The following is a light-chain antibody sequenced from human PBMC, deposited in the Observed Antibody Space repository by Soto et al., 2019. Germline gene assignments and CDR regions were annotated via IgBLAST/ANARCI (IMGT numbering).Light chain of an antibody. CDR1: QSVLYSPNNKNY. Sequence: DIVMTQSPDCLAVYLGERATINCKSSQSVLYSPNNKNYLAWYQHKPGQPPKMLIYCASIRESGVPDRFSGSGSGTDFTLTIGSLQPEDFATYYCQQSYTTPWTFGQGTKVDIK. J-gene: IGKJ1*01. V-gene: IGKV4-1*01. CDR3: QQSYTTPWT. CDR2: CAS.